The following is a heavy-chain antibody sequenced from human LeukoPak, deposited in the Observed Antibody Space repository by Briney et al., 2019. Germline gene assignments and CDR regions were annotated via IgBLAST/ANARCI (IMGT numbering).Heavy chain of an antibody. J-gene: IGHJ4*02. CDR3: ARDRTRTGYSSGWYHDY. V-gene: IGHV1-2*02. CDR1: GYTFNGYY. CDR2: INPNSGGT. D-gene: IGHD6-19*01. Sequence: ASVNVSCKASGYTFNGYYMHWVRQAPGQGLEWMGWINPNSGGTNYAQKFQGRVTMTRDTSISTAYMELSRLRSDDAAVYYCARDRTRTGYSSGWYHDYWGQGTLVTVSS.